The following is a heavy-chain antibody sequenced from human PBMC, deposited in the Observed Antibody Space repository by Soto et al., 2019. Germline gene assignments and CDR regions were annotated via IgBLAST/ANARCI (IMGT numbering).Heavy chain of an antibody. V-gene: IGHV4-39*01. D-gene: IGHD2-21*02. Sequence: SETLSLTCAVSGGSISRGGYSWSWIRQPPGKGLEWIGSIYYSGSTYYNPSLKSRVTVSVDTSKNQFSLKLSSVTAADTAVYYCARHPSDFWFDPWGQGTLVTVSS. J-gene: IGHJ5*02. CDR2: IYYSGST. CDR3: ARHPSDFWFDP. CDR1: GGSISRGGYS.